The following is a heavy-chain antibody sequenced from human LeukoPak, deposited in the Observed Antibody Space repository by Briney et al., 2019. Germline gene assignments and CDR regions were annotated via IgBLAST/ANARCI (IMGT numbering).Heavy chain of an antibody. Sequence: LSGGSLRLSCAVSGFTFRTYWMHWVRQVPGEGLVWVSRINEDGSITNYADSVKGRFSISRDNAKNTLYLQMNSLRAEDTAVYYCARDVATAEVGGYYYGMDVWGQGTTVTVSS. CDR2: INEDGSIT. CDR3: ARDVATAEVGGYYYGMDV. CDR1: GFTFRTYW. V-gene: IGHV3-74*01. J-gene: IGHJ6*02. D-gene: IGHD6-13*01.